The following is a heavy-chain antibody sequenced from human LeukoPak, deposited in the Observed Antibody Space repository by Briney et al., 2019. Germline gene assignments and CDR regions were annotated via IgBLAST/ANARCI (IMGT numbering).Heavy chain of an antibody. D-gene: IGHD6-19*01. V-gene: IGHV1-69*06. CDR2: IIPMFGTA. Sequence: GASVKVSCKASGGTFSSYAINWARQAPGQGLEWMGGIIPMFGTANYAQKFQGRVTITADKSTSTAYMELSSLRSEDTAVYYCARLSETVAGNYWGQGTLVTVSS. CDR3: ARLSETVAGNY. J-gene: IGHJ4*02. CDR1: GGTFSSYA.